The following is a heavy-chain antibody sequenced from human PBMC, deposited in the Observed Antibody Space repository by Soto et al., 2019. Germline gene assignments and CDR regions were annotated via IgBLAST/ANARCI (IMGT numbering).Heavy chain of an antibody. J-gene: IGHJ6*02. V-gene: IGHV3-30-3*01. CDR3: ARSEGIAARSPVRWNYYYYYGMDV. D-gene: IGHD6-6*01. Sequence: GGSLRLSCAASGFTFSSYAMHWVRQAPGKGLEWVAVISYDGSNKYYADSVKGRFTISRDNSKNTLYLQMNSLRAEDTAVYYCARSEGIAARSPVRWNYYYYYGMDVWGQGTTVTVSS. CDR2: ISYDGSNK. CDR1: GFTFSSYA.